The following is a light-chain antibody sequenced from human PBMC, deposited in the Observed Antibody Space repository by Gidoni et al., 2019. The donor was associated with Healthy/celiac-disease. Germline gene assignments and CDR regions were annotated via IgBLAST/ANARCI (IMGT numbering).Light chain of an antibody. Sequence: DIQMTHSPSTLSASVGDRVTITCRASQSISSWLAWYQQKPGNAPKLLIYKASSLESGVPSRFSCSGSGTEFTLTISSLQPDDFATYYCQQYNSYSGTFGQGTKVEIK. J-gene: IGKJ1*01. V-gene: IGKV1-5*03. CDR3: QQYNSYSGT. CDR1: QSISSW. CDR2: KAS.